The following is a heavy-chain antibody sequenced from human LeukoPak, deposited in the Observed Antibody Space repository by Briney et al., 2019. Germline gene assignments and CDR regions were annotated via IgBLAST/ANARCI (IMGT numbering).Heavy chain of an antibody. Sequence: SETLSLTCTVSGGSISSYDWSWIRQPAGKGLEWIGRIYTSGSPNYNPSLKSRVTMSVDTSKNQFSLKLNSVTAADTAVYYCARVSWPPGSSWYYFDYWGQGTLVTVTS. CDR3: ARVSWPPGSSWYYFDY. V-gene: IGHV4-4*07. CDR2: IYTSGSP. D-gene: IGHD3-10*01. CDR1: GGSISSYD. J-gene: IGHJ4*02.